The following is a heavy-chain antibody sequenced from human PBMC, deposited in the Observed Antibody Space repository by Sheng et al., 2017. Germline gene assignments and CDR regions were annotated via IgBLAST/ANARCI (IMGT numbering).Heavy chain of an antibody. Sequence: QLQLQESGPGLVRPSEPLSLTCTVSVGSISSSTYYWAWIRQPPGKGLEWIGTMYYSGTTYYNPSLKSRVTLSVGTSKQQFSLKLSSVTAADTAVYYCARSTVFNWFDPGAREPWSPSPQ. CDR1: VGSISSSTYY. V-gene: IGHV4-39*07. D-gene: IGHD4-4*01. J-gene: IGHJ5*02. CDR3: ARSTVFNWFDP. CDR2: MYYSGTT.